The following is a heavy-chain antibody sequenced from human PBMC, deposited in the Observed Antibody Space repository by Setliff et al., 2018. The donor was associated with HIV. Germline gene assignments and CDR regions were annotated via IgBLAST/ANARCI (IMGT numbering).Heavy chain of an antibody. J-gene: IGHJ4*02. CDR1: GYTFTSYP. V-gene: IGHV1-3*03. D-gene: IGHD3-3*01. CDR2: INVGNGNT. Sequence: ASVKVSCKASGYTFTSYPLHWVRQAPGQRLEWMGWINVGNGNTQFSQEFQGRVTITRDTSASTAYMELSSLRSEDMAVYYCARGIYDFWTGYADYWGPGTLVTVSS. CDR3: ARGIYDFWTGYADY.